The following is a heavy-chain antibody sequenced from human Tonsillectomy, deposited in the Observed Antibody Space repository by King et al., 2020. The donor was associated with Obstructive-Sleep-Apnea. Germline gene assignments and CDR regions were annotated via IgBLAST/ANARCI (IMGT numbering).Heavy chain of an antibody. CDR2: ISTNTGNQ. V-gene: IGHV7-4-1*02. CDR1: GYTFTSYA. D-gene: IGHD2-2*01. CDR3: LSSYCSSTSCSIGGFDP. Sequence: VQLVESGSELKKPGASVKVSCKASGYTFTSYAMNWVRQAPGQGLEWMGWISTNTGNQTYAQGFTGRFFFSLYTSVSTAYLQISSLKSEDTAVYYCLSSYCSSTSCSIGGFDPWGQGTLVTVSS. J-gene: IGHJ5*02.